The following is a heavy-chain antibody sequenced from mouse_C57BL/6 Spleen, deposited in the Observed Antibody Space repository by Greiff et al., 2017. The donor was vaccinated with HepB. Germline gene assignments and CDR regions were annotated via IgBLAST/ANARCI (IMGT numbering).Heavy chain of an antibody. CDR3: ARPPYSNYFFAY. CDR2: ISSGGSYT. Sequence: EVHLVESGGDLVKPGGSLKLSCAASGFTFSSYGMSWVRQTPDKRLEWVATISSGGSYTYYPDSVKGRFTISRDNAKNTLYLQMSSLKSEDTAMYYCARPPYSNYFFAYWGQGTLVTVSA. CDR1: GFTFSSYG. V-gene: IGHV5-6*01. D-gene: IGHD2-5*01. J-gene: IGHJ3*01.